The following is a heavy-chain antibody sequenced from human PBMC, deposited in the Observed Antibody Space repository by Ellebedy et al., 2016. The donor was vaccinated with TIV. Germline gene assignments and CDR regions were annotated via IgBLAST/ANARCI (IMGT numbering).Heavy chain of an antibody. J-gene: IGHJ6*03. V-gene: IGHV4-59*08. CDR3: ATHRTGDDYGYYYYYMDV. CDR1: GGSMSTYY. D-gene: IGHD4-17*01. Sequence: MPSETLSLTCTVPGGSMSTYYWSSIRQPPGKGLEWIGHIYYTGRTYFNPSLKSRATISVNTSKNQLSLKLTFVTAADTAMYYCATHRTGDDYGYYYYYMDVWGKGTTVTVSS. CDR2: IYYTGRT.